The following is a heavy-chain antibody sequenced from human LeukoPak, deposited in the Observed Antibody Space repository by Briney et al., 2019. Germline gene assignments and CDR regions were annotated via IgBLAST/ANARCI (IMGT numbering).Heavy chain of an antibody. CDR1: GFTVSSNY. J-gene: IGHJ4*02. Sequence: GGSLRLSCAASGFTVSSNYMSWVRQPPGKGLEWVSVIYSGSRTFYADSVKGRFTISRDNSKNTRYLQMNRLRAEDTAVYYCARAGTSSSWHKFDYWGQGTLVTVSS. V-gene: IGHV3-53*01. CDR2: IYSGSRT. CDR3: ARAGTSSSWHKFDY. D-gene: IGHD6-13*01.